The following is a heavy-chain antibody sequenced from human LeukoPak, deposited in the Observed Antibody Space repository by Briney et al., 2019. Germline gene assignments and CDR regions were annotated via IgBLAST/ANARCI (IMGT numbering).Heavy chain of an antibody. CDR2: IYPGDSDT. D-gene: IGHD6-19*01. CDR3: ARRLAGGMDV. Sequence: GASLQISCKGSGYIFTSYWIGWGRPLPGKVLEWMGIIYPGDSDTRYSPSFQSQVTISADKSISTAYLQRSSQKAADTAMYYCARRLAGGMDVWGQGTTVTVSS. J-gene: IGHJ6*02. CDR1: GYIFTSYW. V-gene: IGHV5-51*01.